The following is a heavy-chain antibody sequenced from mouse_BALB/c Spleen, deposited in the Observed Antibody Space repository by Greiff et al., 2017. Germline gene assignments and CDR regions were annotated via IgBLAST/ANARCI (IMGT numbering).Heavy chain of an antibody. CDR2: IYPGDGDT. D-gene: IGHD1-1*01. J-gene: IGHJ2*01. CDR1: GYAFSSYW. V-gene: IGHV1-80*01. CDR3: ARSYGSSYGYFDY. Sequence: QVQLKQSGAELVRPGSSVKISCKASGYAFSSYWMNWVKQRPGQGLEWIGQIYPGDGDTNYNGKFKGKATLTADKSSSTAYMQLSSLTSEDSAVYFCARSYGSSYGYFDYWGQGTTLTVSS.